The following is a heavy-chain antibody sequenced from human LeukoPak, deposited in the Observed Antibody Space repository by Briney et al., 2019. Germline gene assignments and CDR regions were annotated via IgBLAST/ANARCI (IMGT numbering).Heavy chain of an antibody. Sequence: GGSLRLSCAVSGFTLSSYAMSWVRQAPGKGLEWVSAISGSGGSTYYADSVKGRFTISRDNSKNTLYLQMNSLRAEDTAVYYCAKAPAVLRYFDWLFYVDYWGQGTLVTVSS. CDR3: AKAPAVLRYFDWLFYVDY. D-gene: IGHD3-9*01. V-gene: IGHV3-23*01. J-gene: IGHJ4*02. CDR1: GFTLSSYA. CDR2: ISGSGGST.